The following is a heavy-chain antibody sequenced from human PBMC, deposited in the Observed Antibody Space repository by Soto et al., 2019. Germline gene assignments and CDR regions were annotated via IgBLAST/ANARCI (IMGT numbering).Heavy chain of an antibody. D-gene: IGHD3-10*01. V-gene: IGHV4-34*01. CDR1: GGSFSCYY. CDR2: INHSGST. Sequence: SETLSLTCAFYGGSFSCYYWSWIRQPPGKGLEWIGEINHSGSTNYNPSLKSRVTISVDTSKNQFSLKLSSVTAADTAVYYCARAQSIRGVIIVPYYFDYWGQGTLVTVSS. J-gene: IGHJ4*02. CDR3: ARAQSIRGVIIVPYYFDY.